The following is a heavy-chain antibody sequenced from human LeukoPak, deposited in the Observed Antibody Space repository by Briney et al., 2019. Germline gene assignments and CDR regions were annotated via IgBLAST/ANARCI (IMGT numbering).Heavy chain of an antibody. CDR3: AKGSYYDSSGSFYFDY. V-gene: IGHV3-23*01. J-gene: IGHJ4*02. CDR2: ISGSGDNT. CDR1: GFIFSSYS. D-gene: IGHD3-22*01. Sequence: GGSLRLSCAASGFIFSSYSMSWVRQAPGKGLEWVSGISGSGDNTYYADSVKGRFTISRDNSKNTLYVQVNSLGTEDTAAYYCAKGSYYDSSGSFYFDYWGQGTLVTVSS.